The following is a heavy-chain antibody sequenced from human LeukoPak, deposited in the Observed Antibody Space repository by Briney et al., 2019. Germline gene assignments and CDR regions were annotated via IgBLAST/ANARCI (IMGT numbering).Heavy chain of an antibody. D-gene: IGHD6-19*01. V-gene: IGHV1-46*01. J-gene: IGHJ6*03. Sequence: WASVKVSCKASGYTFTSYYMHWVRQAPGQGLEWMGIINPSGGSTSYAQKFQGRVTMTRDMSTSTVYMELSSLRSDDTAVYYCARNLGIAVAGTGYYYYMDAWGKGTTVTVSS. CDR2: INPSGGST. CDR3: ARNLGIAVAGTGYYYYMDA. CDR1: GYTFTSYY.